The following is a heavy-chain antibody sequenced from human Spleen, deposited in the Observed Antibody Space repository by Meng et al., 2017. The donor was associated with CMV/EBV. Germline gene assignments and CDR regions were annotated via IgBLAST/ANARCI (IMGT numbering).Heavy chain of an antibody. Sequence: ASVKVFCKASGYTFSRYGISWVRQAPGQGLEWMGWISAYNGNTNYAQKLQGRVTMTTDTSTSTAYMEQRSLRSDDTAVYYCARLILYYYDSSGYIHYYYGMDVWGQGTTVTVSS. V-gene: IGHV1-18*01. D-gene: IGHD3-22*01. CDR2: ISAYNGNT. CDR3: ARLILYYYDSSGYIHYYYGMDV. CDR1: GYTFSRYG. J-gene: IGHJ6*02.